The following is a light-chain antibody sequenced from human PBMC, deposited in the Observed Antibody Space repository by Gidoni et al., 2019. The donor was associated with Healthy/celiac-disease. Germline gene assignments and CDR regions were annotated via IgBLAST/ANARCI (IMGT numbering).Light chain of an antibody. V-gene: IGLV3-25*03. CDR1: ALPKQY. CDR2: KDS. J-gene: IGLJ3*02. CDR3: QSADSSGTYRV. Sequence: SYELIQPPSVSVSPGQTARITFSGDALPKQYAYWYQQKPGQAPVLVIYKDSERPSGIPERFSGSSSGTTVTLTISGVQAEDEADYYCQSADSSGTYRVFGGGTKLTVL.